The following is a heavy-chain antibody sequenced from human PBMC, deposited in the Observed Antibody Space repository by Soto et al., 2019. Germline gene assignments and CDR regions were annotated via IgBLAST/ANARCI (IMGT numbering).Heavy chain of an antibody. Sequence: PWWSIEICCVSCTLSVSIYTMNWVRQAPGKGLEWVSSISSRSDDISYAESVKGRFTVSRDNAKNSLFLQMNSLRAEDTAVYYCATGVYWAQGTMVTLYS. CDR1: TLSVSIYT. D-gene: IGHD7-27*01. CDR2: ISSRSDDI. CDR3: ATGVY. J-gene: IGHJ4*02. V-gene: IGHV3-21*01.